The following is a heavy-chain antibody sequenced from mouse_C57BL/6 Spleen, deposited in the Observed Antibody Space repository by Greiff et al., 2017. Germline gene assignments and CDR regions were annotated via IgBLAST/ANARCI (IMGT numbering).Heavy chain of an antibody. V-gene: IGHV1-53*01. CDR1: GYTFTSYW. CDR2: ISPSNGGT. D-gene: IGHD1-1*01. Sequence: VQLQQSGTGLVKPGASVKLSCKASGYTFTSYWMHWVKQWPGQGLEWIGYISPSNGGTNYNEKFKSKATLTVDKSSSTAYMQLSSLTSEDAAVYGCAKEEVYSRGYLDVWGTGTTVTVAS. J-gene: IGHJ1*03. CDR3: AKEEVYSRGYLDV.